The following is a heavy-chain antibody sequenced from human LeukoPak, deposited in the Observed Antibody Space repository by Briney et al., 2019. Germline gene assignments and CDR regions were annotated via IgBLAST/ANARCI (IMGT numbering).Heavy chain of an antibody. Sequence: GGSLRLSCAASGFTFSSYSMNWVRQAPGKGLEWVSSISSSSSYIHSADSVRGRFTISRDNAKNSLFLQMNSLRAEDTAVYYCAKDEWGDAFDIWGQGTMVTVFS. CDR3: AKDEWGDAFDI. CDR2: ISSSSSYI. D-gene: IGHD1-26*01. J-gene: IGHJ3*02. CDR1: GFTFSSYS. V-gene: IGHV3-21*01.